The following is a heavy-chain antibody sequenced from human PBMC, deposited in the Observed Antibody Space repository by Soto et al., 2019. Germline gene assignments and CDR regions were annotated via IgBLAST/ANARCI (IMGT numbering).Heavy chain of an antibody. D-gene: IGHD1-26*01. CDR3: TRPGGSYDLSMDV. Sequence: EVQLVESGGGLVQPGGSLKLSCAASGFTFSGSAMHWVRQASGKGLEWVGRIRSKANSYATAYAASVKGRFTISRDDSKNTAYLKMNSLKTEDTAVYYCTRPGGSYDLSMDVWGQGTTVTVSS. CDR1: GFTFSGSA. J-gene: IGHJ6*02. CDR2: IRSKANSYAT. V-gene: IGHV3-73*02.